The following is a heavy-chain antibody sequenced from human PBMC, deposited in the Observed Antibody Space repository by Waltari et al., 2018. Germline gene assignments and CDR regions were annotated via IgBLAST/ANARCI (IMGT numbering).Heavy chain of an antibody. J-gene: IGHJ4*02. Sequence: QVQLVQSGAEVKKPGASVKVSCKVSGYTLTELSMHWVRQAPGKGLEWMGGFDPEDGETIYAPKFQGRVTMTEDTSTDPAYMELSSLRSEDTAVYYCATARSYDFWSGNALGYWGQGTLVTVSS. CDR3: ATARSYDFWSGNALGY. CDR1: GYTLTELS. CDR2: FDPEDGET. V-gene: IGHV1-24*01. D-gene: IGHD3-3*01.